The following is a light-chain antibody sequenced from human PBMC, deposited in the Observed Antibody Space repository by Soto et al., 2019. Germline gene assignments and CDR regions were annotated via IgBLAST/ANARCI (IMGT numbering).Light chain of an antibody. V-gene: IGKV1-39*01. CDR1: QSINKY. CDR3: QHSYDSPLT. Sequence: DIQMTQSPSSLSASVGDRVTITCRASQSINKYLNWYLQKPGKSPELLIYAASSLQHGVPSTFSGSGSGTDFTLYISSLQPEDFATYYCQHSYDSPLTFGGGTKVEIK. J-gene: IGKJ4*01. CDR2: AAS.